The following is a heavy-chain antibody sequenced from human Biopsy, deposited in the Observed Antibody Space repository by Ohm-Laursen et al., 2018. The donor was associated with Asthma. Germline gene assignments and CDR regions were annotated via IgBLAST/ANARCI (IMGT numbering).Heavy chain of an antibody. Sequence: SDTLSLTCNASGDSIIIGGHYWSWIRQHPGKGLEWIGHIYFSRSAKYNPSLKSRVSISVDTSKNQFSLKLSSVTAADTAVYYCARARAFRHDMTGPKTCLAVWGPGTTVIVSS. V-gene: IGHV4-31*03. CDR3: ARARAFRHDMTGPKTCLAV. D-gene: IGHD3-9*01. CDR2: IYFSRSA. J-gene: IGHJ6*02. CDR1: GDSIIIGGHY.